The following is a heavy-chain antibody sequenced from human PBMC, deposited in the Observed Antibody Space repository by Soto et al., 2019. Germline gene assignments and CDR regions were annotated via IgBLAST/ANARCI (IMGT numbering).Heavy chain of an antibody. V-gene: IGHV1-2*02. CDR3: AREGVIAVAGTNYYYGMDV. CDR1: GYTFTGYY. D-gene: IGHD6-19*01. Sequence: QVQLVQSGAEVKKPGASVKVSCKASGYTFTGYYMHWVRQAPGQGLEWMGWINPNSGGTNYAQKVQGRVTMTRDTSISTAYMELSRLRSDDTAVYYCAREGVIAVAGTNYYYGMDVWGQGTTVTVSS. J-gene: IGHJ6*02. CDR2: INPNSGGT.